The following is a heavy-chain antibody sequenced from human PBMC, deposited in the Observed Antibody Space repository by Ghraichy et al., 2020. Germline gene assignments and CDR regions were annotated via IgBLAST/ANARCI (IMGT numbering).Heavy chain of an antibody. CDR2: ISYDGSNK. Sequence: GGSLRLSCAASGFTFSSYAMHWVRQAPGKGLEWVAVISYDGSNKYYADSVKGRFTISRDNSKNTLYLQMNSLRAEDTAVYYCARGRYCGGDCYSYYFDYWGQGTLVTVSS. J-gene: IGHJ4*02. D-gene: IGHD2-21*02. CDR1: GFTFSSYA. V-gene: IGHV3-30-3*01. CDR3: ARGRYCGGDCYSYYFDY.